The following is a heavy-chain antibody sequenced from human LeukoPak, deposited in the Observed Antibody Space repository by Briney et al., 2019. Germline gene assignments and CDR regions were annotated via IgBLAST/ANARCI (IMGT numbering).Heavy chain of an antibody. J-gene: IGHJ6*03. V-gene: IGHV4-38-2*02. CDR3: ARLTKNDSGTYRFGKKKMGYMDV. Sequence: SETLSLTCTVSGYSISSGYYWGWIRQPPGKGLEWIGSIYHSGRTFYNPSLKSRVTISVDTSKNQFSLKLSSVTAADTAVYYCARLTKNDSGTYRFGKKKMGYMDVWGKGTTVTISS. CDR2: IYHSGRT. CDR1: GYSISSGYY. D-gene: IGHD3-10*01.